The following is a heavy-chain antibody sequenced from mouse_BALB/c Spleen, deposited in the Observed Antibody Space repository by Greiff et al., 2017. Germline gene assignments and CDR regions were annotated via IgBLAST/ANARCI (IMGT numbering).Heavy chain of an antibody. Sequence: QVQLQQSGAELMKPGASVKISCKATGYTFSSYWIEWVKQRPGHGLEWIGEILPGSGSTNYNEKFKGKATFTADTSSNTAYMQLSSLTSEDSAVYYCARFSARGYFDVWGAGTTVTVSS. V-gene: IGHV1-9*01. CDR3: ARFSARGYFDV. CDR1: GYTFSSYW. J-gene: IGHJ1*01. CDR2: ILPGSGST.